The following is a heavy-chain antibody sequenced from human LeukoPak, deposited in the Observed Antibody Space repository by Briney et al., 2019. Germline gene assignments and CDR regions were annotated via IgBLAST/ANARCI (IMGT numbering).Heavy chain of an antibody. D-gene: IGHD5-12*01. J-gene: IGHJ5*02. Sequence: GGSLRFSCAASGFRFTNHALTWVRQVRGKGLEWVSTISGSGGNTYYADSVKGRFTISRDNSKNTLFLQMNSLRAEDTAMFYCAHLTRGYSDSDYGSWGQGTLVTVSS. CDR1: GFRFTNHA. V-gene: IGHV3-23*01. CDR2: ISGSGGNT. CDR3: AHLTRGYSDSDYGS.